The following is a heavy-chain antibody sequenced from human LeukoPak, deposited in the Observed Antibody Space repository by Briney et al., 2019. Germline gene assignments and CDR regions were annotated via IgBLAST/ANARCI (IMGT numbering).Heavy chain of an antibody. J-gene: IGHJ3*02. CDR2: ICYSGST. Sequence: SDTLSLTCAVSGDSISSGYCWGWIRQPPGKGLEWIGSICYSGSTYYNPSLKSRVTISVDTSKNQFSLKLKSVTAADTAVYYCARDYGYSSAADAFDIWGQGTMVTVSS. D-gene: IGHD6-19*01. V-gene: IGHV4-38-2*02. CDR3: ARDYGYSSAADAFDI. CDR1: GDSISSGYC.